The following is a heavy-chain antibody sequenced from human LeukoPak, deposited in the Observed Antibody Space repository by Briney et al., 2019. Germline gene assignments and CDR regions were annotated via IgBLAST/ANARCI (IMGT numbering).Heavy chain of an antibody. Sequence: SETLSLTCTVSGGSISSYYWSWIRQPPGKGLEWIGYIYYSGSTNYNPSLKSRVTISVDTSKNQFSLKLSSVTAADTAVYYCARVIAVAAIDYWGQGTLVTVSS. J-gene: IGHJ4*02. CDR3: ARVIAVAAIDY. CDR1: GGSISSYY. D-gene: IGHD6-19*01. CDR2: IYYSGST. V-gene: IGHV4-59*12.